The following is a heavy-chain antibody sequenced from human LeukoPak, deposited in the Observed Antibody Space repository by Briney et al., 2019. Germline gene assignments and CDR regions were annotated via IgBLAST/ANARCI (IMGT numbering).Heavy chain of an antibody. V-gene: IGHV3-23*01. CDR1: GFTFSSYA. D-gene: IGHD2-15*01. CDR2: ISGSGGST. Sequence: PGGSLRLSCAASGFTFSSYAMSWVRQAPGKGLEWVPAISGSGGSTYYADSVKGRFTISRDNSKNTLYLQMNSLRAEDTAVYYCAKEAYCSGGSCYGGSDYWGQGTLVTVSS. J-gene: IGHJ4*02. CDR3: AKEAYCSGGSCYGGSDY.